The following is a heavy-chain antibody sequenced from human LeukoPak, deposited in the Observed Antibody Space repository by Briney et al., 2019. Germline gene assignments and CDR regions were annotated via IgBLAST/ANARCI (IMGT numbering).Heavy chain of an antibody. CDR3: AKDRGNFEYSFGY. J-gene: IGHJ4*02. D-gene: IGHD1-7*01. V-gene: IGHV3-23*01. Sequence: GGSLRLSCAASGFTFRSYAMSWVRQAPGKGLEWVSVISGSGGTTYYADSEKGRFTISRDISENTLYLQMNSLRAEDTAVYYCAKDRGNFEYSFGYWGQGTLVTVSS. CDR1: GFTFRSYA. CDR2: ISGSGGTT.